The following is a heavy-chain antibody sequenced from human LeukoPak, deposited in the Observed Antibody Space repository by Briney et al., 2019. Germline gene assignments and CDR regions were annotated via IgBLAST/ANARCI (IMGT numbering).Heavy chain of an antibody. CDR3: AKKGEAADAFDI. D-gene: IGHD1-26*01. CDR2: TSDSGGST. V-gene: IGHV3-23*01. CDR1: GFTFSTYA. Sequence: AGGSLRLSCAASGFTFSTYAMSWVRQAPGKGLEWVSATSDSGGSTYYADSVKGRFTISRDNSKNTLYLQMNSLRAEDTAVYYCAKKGEAADAFDIWGQGTMVTVSS. J-gene: IGHJ3*02.